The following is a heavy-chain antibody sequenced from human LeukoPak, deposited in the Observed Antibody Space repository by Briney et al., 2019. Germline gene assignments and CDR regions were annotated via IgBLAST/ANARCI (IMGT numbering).Heavy chain of an antibody. CDR3: AREVGATMFYYYCGMDV. D-gene: IGHD1-26*01. V-gene: IGHV1-3*01. J-gene: IGHJ6*02. CDR1: GYTFTSYA. CDR2: INAGNGNT. Sequence: ASVKVSCKASGYTFTSYAMHWVRQAAGQRLEWMGWINAGNGNTEYSQKLQGRVTVTRDTSASTAYMELSSLRSEDTAVYYCAREVGATMFYYYCGMDVWGQGTTVTVSS.